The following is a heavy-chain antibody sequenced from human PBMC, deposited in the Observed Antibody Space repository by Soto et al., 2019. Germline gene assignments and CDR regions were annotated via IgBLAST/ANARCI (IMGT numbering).Heavy chain of an antibody. D-gene: IGHD3-22*01. J-gene: IGHJ5*02. CDR2: IDHGRST. Sequence: PPETLSLTCALSCYSISSSYYWGCLRQPPGKGLEWIGSIDHGRSTYHNPSLNSRVTLSIDMTNNHVSLILNSVTAADTAVYYCARVGPWVPYYYDSSPYTFENWFDPWGQGTLVTVSS. CDR3: ARVGPWVPYYYDSSPYTFENWFDP. CDR1: CYSISSSYY. V-gene: IGHV4-38-2*01.